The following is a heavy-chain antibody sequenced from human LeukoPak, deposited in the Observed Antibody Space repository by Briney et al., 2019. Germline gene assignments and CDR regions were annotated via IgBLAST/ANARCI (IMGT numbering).Heavy chain of an antibody. CDR2: ISWNSGSI. J-gene: IGHJ4*02. CDR3: AKDNSYGYSSLDY. V-gene: IGHV3-9*01. Sequence: GGSLRLSCAASGFTFDDYAMHWVRQSPGKGLAWASGISWNSGSIGYADSVKGRFTISRDNSKNSLYLQMNSLRTEDTALYYCAKDNSYGYSSLDYWGQGTLVTVSS. CDR1: GFTFDDYA. D-gene: IGHD5-18*01.